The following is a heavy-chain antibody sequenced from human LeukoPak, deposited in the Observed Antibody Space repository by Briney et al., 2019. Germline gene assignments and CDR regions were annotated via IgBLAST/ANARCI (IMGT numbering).Heavy chain of an antibody. CDR1: GGTFSSYA. D-gene: IGHD3-16*01. J-gene: IGHJ6*02. CDR2: IIPIFGTA. Sequence: SVKVSCKASGGTFSSYAISWVRQAPGQGLEWMGGIIPIFGTANYAQKFQGRVTITADESTSTAYMKLSSLRSEDTAVYYCARDYEGYGMDVWGQGTTVAVSS. CDR3: ARDYEGYGMDV. V-gene: IGHV1-69*01.